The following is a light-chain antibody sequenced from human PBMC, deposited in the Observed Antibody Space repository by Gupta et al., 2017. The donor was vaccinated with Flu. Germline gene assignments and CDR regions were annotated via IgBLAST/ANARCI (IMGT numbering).Light chain of an antibody. Sequence: DIQMTPSPSSLSASVGDRVTITCRASQSISSYLNWYQQKPGKAPKLLIYAASSLQSGVPSRFSGSGSGTDFTLTISRLQPEDFATYYCQQSDSTLWTFGQGTKVEIK. CDR2: AAS. CDR1: QSISSY. CDR3: QQSDSTLWT. J-gene: IGKJ1*01. V-gene: IGKV1-39*01.